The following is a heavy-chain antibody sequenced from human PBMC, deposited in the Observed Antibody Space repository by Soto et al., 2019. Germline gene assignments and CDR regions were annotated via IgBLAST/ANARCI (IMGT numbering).Heavy chain of an antibody. J-gene: IGHJ4*02. D-gene: IGHD2-2*01. V-gene: IGHV3-72*01. CDR1: GFTFSDHY. Sequence: GGSLRLSCAASGFTFSDHYIDWVRQAPGKGLEWLGRTRKRANSYTTEYAASVKGRFTISRDDSRSSLYLQMDSLKIEDTAVYYCARSGSSTSCYDHWGQGTLVTVSS. CDR2: TRKRANSYTT. CDR3: ARSGSSTSCYDH.